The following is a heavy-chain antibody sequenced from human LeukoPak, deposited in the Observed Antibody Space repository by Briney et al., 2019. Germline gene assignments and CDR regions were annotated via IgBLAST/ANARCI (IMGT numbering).Heavy chain of an antibody. CDR2: INHSGST. Sequence: SETLSLTCAVYGGSFSGYYWSWIRQPPGKGLEWIGEINHSGSTNYNPSLKSRVIISVDTSKNQFSLKLSSVTAADTAVYYCARGRIQLWLLTWGQGTLVTVSS. V-gene: IGHV4-34*01. CDR1: GGSFSGYY. CDR3: ARGRIQLWLLT. D-gene: IGHD5-18*01. J-gene: IGHJ5*02.